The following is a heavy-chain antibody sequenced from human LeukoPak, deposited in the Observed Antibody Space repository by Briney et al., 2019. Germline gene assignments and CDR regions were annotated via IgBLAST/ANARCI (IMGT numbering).Heavy chain of an antibody. CDR2: IYYSGSA. CDR3: ARAQLDYSGGWYRSFGVNWFDP. CDR1: SGSISDSSYY. J-gene: IGHJ5*02. V-gene: IGHV4-39*01. Sequence: SETLSLTCTVSSGSISDSSYYWGWIRQPPGKGLEWIGSIYYSGSAYYNPSLKSRVTISSGTSKNQFSLKLTSVTAADTAVYYCARAQLDYSGGWYRSFGVNWFDPWGRGTLVTVSS. D-gene: IGHD6-13*01.